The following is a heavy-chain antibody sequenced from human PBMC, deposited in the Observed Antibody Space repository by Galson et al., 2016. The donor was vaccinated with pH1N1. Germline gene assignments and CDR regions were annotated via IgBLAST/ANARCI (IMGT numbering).Heavy chain of an antibody. D-gene: IGHD1-14*01. CDR2: IYETGDT. V-gene: IGHV4-38-2*01. CDR1: GYSISSGYY. Sequence: ETLSLTCAVSGYSISSGYYWGWVRQPPGKGLEWIASIYETGDTYYNPSLKSRVAISVDMSKNHFSLKLNSVTAADTAVYYCARMACITGPDTEYYFDFWGQGLLVTVSS. J-gene: IGHJ4*02. CDR3: ARMACITGPDTEYYFDF.